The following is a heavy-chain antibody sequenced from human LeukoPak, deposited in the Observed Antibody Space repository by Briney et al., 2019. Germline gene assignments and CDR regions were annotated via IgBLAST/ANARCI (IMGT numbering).Heavy chain of an antibody. CDR1: GYSISSGYY. D-gene: IGHD5-12*01. CDR3: ARHLYSGYELDY. CDR2: IYHSGST. V-gene: IGHV4-38-2*01. J-gene: IGHJ4*02. Sequence: SETLSLTCAVSGYSISSGYYWGWIRQPPGKGQEWIGSIYHSGSTYYNPSLKSRVTISVDTSKNQFSLKLSSVTAADTAVYYCARHLYSGYELDYWGQGTLVTVSS.